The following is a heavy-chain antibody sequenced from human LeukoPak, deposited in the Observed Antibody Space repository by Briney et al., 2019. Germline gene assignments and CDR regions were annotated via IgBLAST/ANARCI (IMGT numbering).Heavy chain of an antibody. D-gene: IGHD1-1*01. CDR1: RYRVTSYW. Sequence: ESLKISCKGSRYRVTSYWIGWVRQMTGKGLEWMGIIYPGDSDTRYGPSFQGPVTISPEKSLRTAYLQWRDLKTWESAMDCCARANEALLPVALNIWGQETRLTVSS. CDR2: IYPGDSDT. CDR3: ARANEALLPVALNI. V-gene: IGHV5-51*01. J-gene: IGHJ3*02.